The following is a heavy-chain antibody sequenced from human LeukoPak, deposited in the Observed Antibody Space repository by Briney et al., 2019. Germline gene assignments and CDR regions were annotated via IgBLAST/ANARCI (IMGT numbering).Heavy chain of an antibody. J-gene: IGHJ4*02. CDR3: ARVMYSSSWVDY. D-gene: IGHD6-13*01. V-gene: IGHV1-2*02. Sequence: ASVKVSCKASGYTFTGYYMHWLRQAPGQGLEWMGWINANSGGTNYAQKFQGRVTMTRDTSISTAYMELSGLRSDDTAVYYCARVMYSSSWVDYWGQGTLVTVSS. CDR2: INANSGGT. CDR1: GYTFTGYY.